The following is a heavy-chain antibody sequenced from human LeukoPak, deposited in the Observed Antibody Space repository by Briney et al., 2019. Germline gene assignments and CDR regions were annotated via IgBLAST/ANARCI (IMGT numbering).Heavy chain of an antibody. CDR2: IYYSGST. V-gene: IGHV4-59*08. D-gene: IGHD3-10*01. CDR1: GGSISSYD. J-gene: IGHJ4*02. CDR3: ARLERFGDRITP. Sequence: SETLSLTCTVSGGSISSYDWSWIRQPPGKGLEWIGYIYYSGSTNYNPSLKSRVTISVDTSKNQFSLKLSSVTAADTAVYYCARLERFGDRITPWGQGTLVTVSS.